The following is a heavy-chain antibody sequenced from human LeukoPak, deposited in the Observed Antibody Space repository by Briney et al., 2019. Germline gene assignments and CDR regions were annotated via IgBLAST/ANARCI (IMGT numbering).Heavy chain of an antibody. CDR2: INHSGST. CDR3: AREAFAYYYDSSGYYSYYYYYYMDV. D-gene: IGHD3-22*01. J-gene: IGHJ6*03. CDR1: GGSFSGYY. Sequence: PSETLSLTCAVYGGSFSGYYWSWIRQPPGKGLEWIGEINHSGSTNYNTSLKSRVTISVDTSKIQISLKLSSVTAADTAVYYCAREAFAYYYDSSGYYSYYYYYYMDVWGKGTTVTVSS. V-gene: IGHV4-34*01.